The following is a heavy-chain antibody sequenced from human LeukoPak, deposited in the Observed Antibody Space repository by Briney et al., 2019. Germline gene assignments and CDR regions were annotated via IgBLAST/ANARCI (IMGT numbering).Heavy chain of an antibody. Sequence: PSETLSLTCAVYGGSLSGYYWSWVRQPPGKGLEWVGEINHSGSTNYNPSLKSRVTISVDTSKNQFSLKLSSVTAADTAVYYCATGLQFFDYWGQGTLVTVSS. CDR1: GGSLSGYY. J-gene: IGHJ4*02. V-gene: IGHV4-34*01. CDR3: ATGLQFFDY. CDR2: INHSGST. D-gene: IGHD5-24*01.